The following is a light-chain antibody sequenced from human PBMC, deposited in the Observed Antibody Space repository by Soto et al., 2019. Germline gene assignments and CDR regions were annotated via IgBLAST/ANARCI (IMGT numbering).Light chain of an antibody. Sequence: DIVLTQSPGTLSLSPGERATLSCRASQSVSGNYFAWYQQKPGQAPRLLIYAVSGRATGIPDRFSGSGYGTDFALTISRLEPDDFAVYYCQPYGSSPGTFGQGTKLAIK. CDR1: QSVSGNY. J-gene: IGKJ2*01. CDR3: QPYGSSPGT. V-gene: IGKV3-20*01. CDR2: AVS.